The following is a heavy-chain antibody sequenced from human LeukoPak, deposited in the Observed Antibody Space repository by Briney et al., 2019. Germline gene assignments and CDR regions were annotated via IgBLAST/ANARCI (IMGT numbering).Heavy chain of an antibody. J-gene: IGHJ5*02. CDR1: GYTFTSYA. CDR2: INAGNGNT. CDR3: ARDRATHLPLHIAVAGPFDP. Sequence: ASVKVSCKASGYTFTSYAMHWVRQAPGQRLEWMGWINAGNGNTRYSQKFQGRVTITRDTSASTAYMELSSLRSEDTAVYYCARDRATHLPLHIAVAGPFDPWGQGTLVTVSS. D-gene: IGHD6-19*01. V-gene: IGHV1-3*01.